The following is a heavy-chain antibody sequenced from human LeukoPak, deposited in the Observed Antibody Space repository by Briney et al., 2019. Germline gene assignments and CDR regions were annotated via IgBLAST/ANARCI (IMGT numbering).Heavy chain of an antibody. CDR2: IYESGTT. D-gene: IGHD2-15*01. CDR1: GESLNSYY. Sequence: SETLSLTCAVYGESLNSYYWSWVRQPPGEGREWIGEIYESGTTKYNPSLKSRVAISMVPSKQQFSLRLSSVTAADTAVYYCARGAWATRLASWGLGTPVIVSS. J-gene: IGHJ4*02. V-gene: IGHV4-34*01. CDR3: ARGAWATRLAS.